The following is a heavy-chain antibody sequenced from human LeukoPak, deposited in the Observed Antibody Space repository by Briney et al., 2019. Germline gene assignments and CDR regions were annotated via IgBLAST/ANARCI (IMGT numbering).Heavy chain of an antibody. CDR1: GFTVSSNY. J-gene: IGHJ3*02. Sequence: GGSLRLSCAASGFTVSSNYMSWVRQAPGKGLEWVSVIYSGGSTYYADSVKGRFTISRDNSKNTLYLQMNSLRAEDTAVYYCARDLVAAAGTRKDAFDIWGQGTMVTVSS. D-gene: IGHD6-13*01. CDR2: IYSGGST. CDR3: ARDLVAAAGTRKDAFDI. V-gene: IGHV3-66*01.